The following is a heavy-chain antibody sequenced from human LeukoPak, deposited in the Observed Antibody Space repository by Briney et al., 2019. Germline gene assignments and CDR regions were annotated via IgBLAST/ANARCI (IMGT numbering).Heavy chain of an antibody. CDR1: AFTFSSYW. V-gene: IGHV3-74*01. Sequence: GGSLRLSCAASAFTFSSYWMHWVRQAPGKGLVWVSRINSDGSSTSYADSVKGRFTISRDNAKNTLFLQMNSLRAEDTAVYHCASGYCSGGSCYSGAFDIWGQGTMVTVSS. J-gene: IGHJ3*02. CDR3: ASGYCSGGSCYSGAFDI. D-gene: IGHD2-15*01. CDR2: INSDGSST.